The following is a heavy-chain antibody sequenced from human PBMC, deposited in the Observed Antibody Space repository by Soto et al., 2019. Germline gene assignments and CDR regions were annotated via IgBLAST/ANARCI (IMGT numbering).Heavy chain of an antibody. J-gene: IGHJ3*02. CDR1: GCTFSSYS. CDR2: ISSSSSTI. V-gene: IGHV3-48*01. Sequence: GGSLRLSCAASGCTFSSYSMNRVSQAPGKGLEWVSYISSSSSTIYYADSVKGRFTISRDNAKNSLYLQMNSLRAEDTAVYYCARESVSPARGAFDIWGQGTMVTVSS. CDR3: ARESVSPARGAFDI.